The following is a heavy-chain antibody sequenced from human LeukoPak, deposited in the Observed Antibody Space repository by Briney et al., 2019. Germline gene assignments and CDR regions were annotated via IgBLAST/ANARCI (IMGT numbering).Heavy chain of an antibody. Sequence: SETLSLTCAVYGGSFSGYYWSWIRQPPGKGLEWIGEINHSGSTNYSPSLMSRVTISLDTSRNQFSLKLSSVTAADTAVYYCAKSNGYGLVDIWGQGTMVTVSS. D-gene: IGHD3-10*01. CDR1: GGSFSGYY. CDR2: INHSGST. V-gene: IGHV4-34*01. J-gene: IGHJ3*02. CDR3: AKSNGYGLVDI.